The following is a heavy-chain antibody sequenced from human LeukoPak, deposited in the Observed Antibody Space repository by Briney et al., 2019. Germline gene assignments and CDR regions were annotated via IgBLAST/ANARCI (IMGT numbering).Heavy chain of an antibody. J-gene: IGHJ4*02. V-gene: IGHV1-2*02. CDR3: ARVYSSSWHIDY. D-gene: IGHD6-13*01. Sequence: ASVKVSCKSSGYIFTAYYMHWVRQAPGQGLEWMGWINPNTGATNYAQKFQGRVTMTRDTSMNTAYMDLSRLNSDDTAVYYCARVYSSSWHIDYWGQGTLVTVSS. CDR1: GYIFTAYY. CDR2: INPNTGAT.